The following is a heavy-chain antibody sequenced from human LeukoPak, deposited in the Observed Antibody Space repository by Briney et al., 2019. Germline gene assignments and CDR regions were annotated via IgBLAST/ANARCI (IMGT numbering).Heavy chain of an antibody. Sequence: ASVKVSCKASGYTFSSYGISWVRQPPGLGLEWMGWISAYNGNTNYAQKLQGRVMMTTDTSSSTSYMELRSLRSDDTAVYYCARDLLISSVGVGGYWGQGTLVTVSS. D-gene: IGHD3-16*01. CDR1: GYTFSSYG. J-gene: IGHJ4*02. V-gene: IGHV1-18*04. CDR2: ISAYNGNT. CDR3: ARDLLISSVGVGGY.